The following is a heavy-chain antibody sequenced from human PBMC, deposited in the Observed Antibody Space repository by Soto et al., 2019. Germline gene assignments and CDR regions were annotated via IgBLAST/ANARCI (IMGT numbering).Heavy chain of an antibody. V-gene: IGHV1-18*01. CDR1: GYTFITYG. Sequence: QVQLVQSGAEVNKPGASVKVSCKASGYTFITYGVRWVRHAPGQGLDWLGGISTYNGNTRYAERLQGRVTMTTDTTTNTAYMELRNLRADDTAVYYCARGPTDYYDNSANYFLDYWGQGTLVTVSS. CDR3: ARGPTDYYDNSANYFLDY. CDR2: ISTYNGNT. D-gene: IGHD3-22*01. J-gene: IGHJ4*02.